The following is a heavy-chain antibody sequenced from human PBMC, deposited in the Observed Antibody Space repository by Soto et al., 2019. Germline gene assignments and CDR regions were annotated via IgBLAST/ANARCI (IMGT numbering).Heavy chain of an antibody. CDR2: IGTSGTPT. Sequence: GGSLRLSCRASGFTFRNYAMAWVRQAPGEDLEWVSAIGTSGTPTLYADSVKSRFTISRDDSRNTVSLQMNSLGVEDTATYYCTRILWSSRRDALDIWGKGPTVTVSS. CDR1: GFTFRNYA. D-gene: IGHD2-21*01. J-gene: IGHJ6*04. V-gene: IGHV3-23*01. CDR3: TRILWSSRRDALDI.